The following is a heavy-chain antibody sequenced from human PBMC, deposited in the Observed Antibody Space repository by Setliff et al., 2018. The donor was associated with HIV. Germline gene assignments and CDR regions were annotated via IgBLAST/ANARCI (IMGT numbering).Heavy chain of an antibody. D-gene: IGHD7-27*01. Sequence: SETLSLTCTVSGGSISSGSYYWNWIRQPAGKGLEWVGRIYTGGRTNYNPSLKGRVTMSVDTSKNQFSLKLSSVTAADTAVYYCAKLTPFDYWGQGTLVTVSS. J-gene: IGHJ4*02. V-gene: IGHV4-61*02. CDR3: AKLTPFDY. CDR1: GGSISSGSYY. CDR2: IYTGGRT.